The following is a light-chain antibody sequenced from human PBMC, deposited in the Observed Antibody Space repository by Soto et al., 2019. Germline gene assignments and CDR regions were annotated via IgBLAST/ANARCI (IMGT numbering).Light chain of an antibody. V-gene: IGLV1-40*01. J-gene: IGLJ2*01. CDR3: QSYDSSLSVVV. CDR1: SSNIGAGYD. CDR2: GNS. Sequence: QSVLTQPPSVSGAPGHRVTISCTGSSSNIGAGYDVHWYQQLPGTAPKLLIYGNSNRPSGVPDRFSASKSSTSASLAITGLQAEDEADYYCQSYDSSLSVVVFGGGTQLTVL.